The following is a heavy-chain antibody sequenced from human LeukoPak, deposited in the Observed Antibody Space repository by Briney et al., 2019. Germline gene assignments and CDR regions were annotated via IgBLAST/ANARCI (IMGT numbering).Heavy chain of an antibody. D-gene: IGHD6-6*01. CDR3: TRDTYSSSP. CDR2: IRSKAYGGTT. J-gene: IGHJ5*02. Sequence: WIRQPPGKGLEWVGFIRSKAYGGTTEYAASVKGRFTISRDDSKSIAYLQMNSLKTEDTAVYYCTRDTYSSSPWGQGTLVTVSS. V-gene: IGHV3-49*02.